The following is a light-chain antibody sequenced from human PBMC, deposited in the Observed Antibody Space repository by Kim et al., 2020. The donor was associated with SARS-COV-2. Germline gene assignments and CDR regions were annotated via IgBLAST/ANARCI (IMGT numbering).Light chain of an antibody. CDR1: SLRSYY. CDR3: NSRDSNDYVV. V-gene: IGLV3-19*01. CDR2: GKD. Sequence: VALGKTVRMTCQGDSLRSYYATWYQQKPGQAPEVVIYGKDNRPSGVPDRFSGSSSGNTAYLTITGAQAGDEADYYCNSRDSNDYVVFGGGTKVTVL. J-gene: IGLJ2*01.